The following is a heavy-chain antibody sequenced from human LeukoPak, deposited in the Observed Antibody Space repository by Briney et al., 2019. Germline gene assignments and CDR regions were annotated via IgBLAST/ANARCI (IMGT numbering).Heavy chain of an antibody. Sequence: SVKVSCKASGGTFSSYAISWVRQAPGQGLERMGRIVPIFGTANYAQKFQGRVTITTDESTSTAYMELSSLRSEDTAVYYCARETRSVTIFGVVIIEYYFDYWGQGTLVTVSS. CDR3: ARETRSVTIFGVVIIEYYFDY. V-gene: IGHV1-69*05. CDR2: IVPIFGTA. D-gene: IGHD3-3*01. J-gene: IGHJ4*02. CDR1: GGTFSSYA.